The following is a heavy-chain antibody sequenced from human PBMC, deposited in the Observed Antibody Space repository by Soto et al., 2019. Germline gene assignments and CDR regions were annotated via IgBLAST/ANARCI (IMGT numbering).Heavy chain of an antibody. CDR1: GFTFSSYA. CDR3: ARDLIAVAGDDTDY. Sequence: QVQLVESGGGVVQPGRSLRLSCAASGFTFSSYAMHWVRQAPGKGLEWVAVISYDGSNKYYADSVKGRFTISRDNSKNTLYLQMNILRVEDTAVYYCARDLIAVAGDDTDYWGQGTLVTVSS. V-gene: IGHV3-30-3*01. J-gene: IGHJ4*02. D-gene: IGHD6-19*01. CDR2: ISYDGSNK.